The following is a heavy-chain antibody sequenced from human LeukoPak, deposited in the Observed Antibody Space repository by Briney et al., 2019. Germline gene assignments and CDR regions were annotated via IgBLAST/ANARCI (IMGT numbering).Heavy chain of an antibody. CDR1: GFAFDEHG. D-gene: IGHD2-2*01. J-gene: IGHJ4*02. CDR2: INWSGGST. CDR3: ARAPVTSPFYFDC. V-gene: IGHV3-20*04. Sequence: GGSLRLSCTASGFAFDEHGMSWVRQVPGKGLKWDSGINWSGGSTGYSDPVRGRFTISRENAKNSLYLQMDSLRAEDTALYYCARAPVTSPFYFDCWGQGTLVTVSS.